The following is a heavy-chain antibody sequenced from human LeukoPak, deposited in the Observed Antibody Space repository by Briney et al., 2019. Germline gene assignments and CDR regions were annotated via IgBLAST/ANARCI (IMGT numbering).Heavy chain of an antibody. CDR3: ARSIAAAGIGYFDY. V-gene: IGHV3-53*01. D-gene: IGHD6-13*01. CDR2: IYSGDST. J-gene: IGHJ4*02. CDR1: GFTVSTNY. Sequence: GGSLRLSCAASGFTVSTNYMSWVRQAPGKGLEWVSVIYSGDSTHYADSVEGRVTISRDNSKNTLYLQMNSLRAEDTAVYYCARSIAAAGIGYFDYWGQGTLVTVSS.